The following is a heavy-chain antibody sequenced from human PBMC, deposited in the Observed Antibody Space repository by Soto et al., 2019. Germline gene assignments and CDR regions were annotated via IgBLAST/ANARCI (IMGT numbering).Heavy chain of an antibody. J-gene: IGHJ4*02. CDR2: ISYDGSNK. V-gene: IGHV3-30*18. CDR3: AKDGIVGTFDY. CDR1: GFTFSSYG. Sequence: QVQLVESGGGVVQPGRSLRLSCAASGFTFSSYGMHWVRQAPGKGLEWVAVISYDGSNKYYADSVKGRFTISRDNSNNTLYLQMNSLRAEDTAVYYCAKDGIVGTFDYWGQGTLVTVSS. D-gene: IGHD5-12*01.